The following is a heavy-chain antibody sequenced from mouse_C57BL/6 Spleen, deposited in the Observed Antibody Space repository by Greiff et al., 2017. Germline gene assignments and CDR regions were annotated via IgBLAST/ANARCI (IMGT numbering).Heavy chain of an antibody. D-gene: IGHD1-1*01. CDR3: ARSDCYGSSDRGWYFGV. Sequence: EVQLQQSVAELVRPGASVKLSCTASGFNIKNTYMHWVKQRPEQGLEWIGRIDPANGNTKYAPTFQGKATITADTSSNTAYLPLSSLTAEDTAIYDCARSDCYGSSDRGWYFGVWGTGTTVTVSS. J-gene: IGHJ1*03. CDR1: GFNIKNTY. CDR2: IDPANGNT. V-gene: IGHV14-3*01.